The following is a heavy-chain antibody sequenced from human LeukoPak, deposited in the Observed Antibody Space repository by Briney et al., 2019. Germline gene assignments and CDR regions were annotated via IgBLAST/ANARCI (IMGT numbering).Heavy chain of an antibody. CDR2: INHSGST. CDR1: GGSFSGYY. J-gene: IGHJ4*02. Sequence: SSETLSLTCAVYGGSFSGYYWSWIRQPPGKGLEWIGEINHSGSTNYNPSLKSRVTISVDTSKNQLSLKLSSVTAADTAVYYCARATYDYYDSSGYFDYWGQGTLVTVSS. D-gene: IGHD3-22*01. V-gene: IGHV4-34*01. CDR3: ARATYDYYDSSGYFDY.